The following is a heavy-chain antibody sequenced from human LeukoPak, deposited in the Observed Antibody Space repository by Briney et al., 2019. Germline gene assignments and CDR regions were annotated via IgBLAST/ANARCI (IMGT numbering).Heavy chain of an antibody. D-gene: IGHD3-22*01. CDR3: AGGYYYDSSGILDY. J-gene: IGHJ4*02. V-gene: IGHV1-69*13. CDR2: IIPIFGTA. CDR1: GGTFSSYA. Sequence: GASVKVSCKASGGTFSSYAISWVRQAPGQGLEWMGGIIPIFGTANYAQKFQGRVTITADESTSTAYMELSSLRSEDTAVYYCAGGYYYDSSGILDYWGQGTLVTVSS.